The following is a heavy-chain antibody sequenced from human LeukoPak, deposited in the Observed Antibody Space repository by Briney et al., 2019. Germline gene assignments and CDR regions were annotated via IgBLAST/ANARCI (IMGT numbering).Heavy chain of an antibody. CDR3: AKGLPYCSSTSCCLFDY. CDR2: ISYDGSNK. D-gene: IGHD2-2*01. CDR1: GFTFSSYG. J-gene: IGHJ4*02. Sequence: GRSLRLSCAASGFTFSSYGMHWVRQAPGKGLEWVAVISYDGSNKYYADSVKGRFTISRDNSKNTLYLQMNSLRAEDTAVYYCAKGLPYCSSTSCCLFDYWGQGTLVTVSS. V-gene: IGHV3-30*18.